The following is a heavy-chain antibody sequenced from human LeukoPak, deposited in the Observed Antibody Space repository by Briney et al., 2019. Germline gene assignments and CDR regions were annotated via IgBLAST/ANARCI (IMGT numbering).Heavy chain of an antibody. D-gene: IGHD6-13*01. J-gene: IGHJ4*02. CDR1: GCTFTSYY. Sequence: ASVKVSCKASGCTFTSYYMHWVRQAPGQGLEWMGIINPSGGSTSYAQKFQGRVTMTRDTSTSTVYMELSGLRSEDTAVYYCARDIWPSYSSSWRALGYWGQGTLVTVSS. CDR2: INPSGGST. V-gene: IGHV1-46*01. CDR3: ARDIWPSYSSSWRALGY.